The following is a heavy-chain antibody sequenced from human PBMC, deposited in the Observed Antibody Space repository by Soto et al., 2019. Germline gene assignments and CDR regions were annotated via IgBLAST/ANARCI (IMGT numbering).Heavy chain of an antibody. CDR3: AKDVNYYDSSGYYPDPH. V-gene: IGHV3-7*01. CDR1: GFTFSSYW. CDR2: IKQDGSEK. J-gene: IGHJ4*02. D-gene: IGHD3-22*01. Sequence: GGSLRLSCAASGFTFSSYWMSWVRQAPGKGLEWVANIKQDGSEKYYVDSVKGRFTISRDNSKNTLYLQMNSLRAEDTAVYYCAKDVNYYDSSGYYPDPHWGQGTLVTVSS.